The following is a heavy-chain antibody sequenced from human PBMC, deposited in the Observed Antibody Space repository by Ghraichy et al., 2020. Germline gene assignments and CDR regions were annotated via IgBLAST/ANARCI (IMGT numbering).Heavy chain of an antibody. V-gene: IGHV1-69*06. CDR2: IIPIFGTA. CDR3: ARVTVAERYFQH. D-gene: IGHD6-19*01. J-gene: IGHJ1*01. CDR1: GGTFSSYA. Sequence: SVKVSCKASGGTFSSYAISWVRQAPGQGLEWMGGIIPIFGTANYAQKFQGRVTITADKSTSTAYMELSSLRSEDTAVYYCARVTVAERYFQHWGQGTLVTVSS.